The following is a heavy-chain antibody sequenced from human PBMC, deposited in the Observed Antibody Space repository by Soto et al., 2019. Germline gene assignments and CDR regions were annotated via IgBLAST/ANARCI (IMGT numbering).Heavy chain of an antibody. CDR1: GGSFSGYY. Sequence: QVQLQQWGAGLLKPSETLSLTCAVYGGSFSGYYWSWIRQPPGKGLEWIGEINHSGSTNYNPSLKSRVTISVDTSKNQLSLKLSSVTAADTAVYYCARVGRSSGFDYWGQGTLVTVSS. J-gene: IGHJ4*02. D-gene: IGHD6-19*01. CDR2: INHSGST. V-gene: IGHV4-34*01. CDR3: ARVGRSSGFDY.